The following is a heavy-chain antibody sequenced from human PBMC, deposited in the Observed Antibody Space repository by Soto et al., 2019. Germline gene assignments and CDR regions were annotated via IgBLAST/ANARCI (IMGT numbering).Heavy chain of an antibody. CDR2: ISSSGNTI. CDR3: AREQQQLVRGDAFDI. V-gene: IGHV3-48*03. J-gene: IGHJ3*02. D-gene: IGHD6-13*01. Sequence: GGSLRLSCAASGFTFSSSEMNWVRQAPGKGLEWVSYISSSGNTIYYADSVRGRFTVSRDNAKNSLYLQMNSLRAEDTAVYYCAREQQQLVRGDAFDIWGQGTLVTVSS. CDR1: GFTFSSSE.